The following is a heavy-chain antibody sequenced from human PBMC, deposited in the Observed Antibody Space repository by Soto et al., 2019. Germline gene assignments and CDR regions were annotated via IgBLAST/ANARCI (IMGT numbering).Heavy chain of an antibody. Sequence: EVELVESGGGLVQPGGSLRLSCAVSGFTFSSYWMSWVRQAPGKGLEWVAKIKQDGSEKWDVDSVEGRFTISRDNAENSLYLQMNSLRAEDTAVYYCARGGSFFGQWGQGTLVTVSS. J-gene: IGHJ4*02. CDR1: GFTFSSYW. V-gene: IGHV3-7*01. CDR3: ARGGSFFGQ. D-gene: IGHD3-16*01. CDR2: IKQDGSEK.